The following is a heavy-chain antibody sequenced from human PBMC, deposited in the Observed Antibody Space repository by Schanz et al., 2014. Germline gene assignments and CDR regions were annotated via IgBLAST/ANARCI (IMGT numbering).Heavy chain of an antibody. Sequence: QVQLVQSGAEVKKPGASVKVSCKVSGSIFSKLLMHWVRQGPAKGLEWMGGLDPKKGEAIYAQKFQGRVTMTEDTSTGTTYMERRRLTSEDTAVYYWATGPHVVVAFDYWGQGTLVNVSS. J-gene: IGHJ4*02. V-gene: IGHV1-24*01. D-gene: IGHD2-21*01. CDR3: ATGPHVVVAFDY. CDR1: GSIFSKLL. CDR2: LDPKKGEA.